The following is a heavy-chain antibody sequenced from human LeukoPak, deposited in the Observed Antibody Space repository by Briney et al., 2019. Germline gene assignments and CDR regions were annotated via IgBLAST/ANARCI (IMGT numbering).Heavy chain of an antibody. CDR1: GGSISSSTYY. Sequence: PSETLSLTCTVSGGSISSSTYYWGWIRQPPGKELEWIGSIFYSGTTNYNPSLKSRVTISVDTSKNQFSLKLSSVTAADTAVYYCAGGGWNKFDYWGQGTLVTVSS. CDR3: AGGGWNKFDY. J-gene: IGHJ4*02. CDR2: IFYSGTT. D-gene: IGHD3-22*01. V-gene: IGHV4-39*07.